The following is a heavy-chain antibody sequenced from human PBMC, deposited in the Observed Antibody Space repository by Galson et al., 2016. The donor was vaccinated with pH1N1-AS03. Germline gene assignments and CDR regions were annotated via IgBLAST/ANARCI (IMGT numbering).Heavy chain of an antibody. V-gene: IGHV3-30*03. CDR1: GFTFRSYG. D-gene: IGHD3-10*02. CDR3: ARSQSFYVYYFDN. J-gene: IGHJ4*02. Sequence: SLRLSCAASGFTFRSYGMHWVRQTPGKGLQWVAVISYDESKELYADSVRGRSTISSDNSKNTLYLQMNSLRPEDTAVYFCARSQSFYVYYFDNWGQGTLVTVSS. CDR2: ISYDESKE.